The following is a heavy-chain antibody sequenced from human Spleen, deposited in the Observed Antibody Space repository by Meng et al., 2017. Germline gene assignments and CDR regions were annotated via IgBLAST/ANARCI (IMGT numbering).Heavy chain of an antibody. CDR1: GASISRGGYY. CDR2: IYYSGST. Sequence: SETLSLTCTVSGASISRGGYYWSWIRRHPGKGLEWIGYIYYSGSTHYNPSLKSRVSISADTSKNQFSLKLSSVTAADTAVYYCARSYYDSSDYFAYLFDDWGQGTLVTVSS. CDR3: ARSYYDSSDYFAYLFDD. V-gene: IGHV4-31*03. D-gene: IGHD3-22*01. J-gene: IGHJ4*02.